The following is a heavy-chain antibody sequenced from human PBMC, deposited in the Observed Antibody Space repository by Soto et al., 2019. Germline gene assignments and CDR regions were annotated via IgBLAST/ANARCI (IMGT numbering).Heavy chain of an antibody. V-gene: IGHV3-53*01. D-gene: IGHD2-2*02. Sequence: EVQLVESGGGLIQPGGSLRLSCAASGFTVSSNYMSWVRQAPGKGLEWVSVIYSGGSTYYADSVKGRFTISRDNSKNKLYLQMNSLRAEDTAVYYCARTVPATAIPGYFDYWGQGTLVTVSS. CDR1: GFTVSSNY. CDR2: IYSGGST. CDR3: ARTVPATAIPGYFDY. J-gene: IGHJ4*02.